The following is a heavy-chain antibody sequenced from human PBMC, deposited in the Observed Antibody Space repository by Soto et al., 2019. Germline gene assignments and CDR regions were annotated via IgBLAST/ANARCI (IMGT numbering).Heavy chain of an antibody. J-gene: IGHJ4*02. V-gene: IGHV3-23*01. CDR1: GFTFSTYA. D-gene: IGHD5-18*01. CDR2: VSASGLNT. Sequence: EVQLLESGGKLVQPGGSLTLSCAASGFTFSTYAMAWVRQAPGKGLEWVSGVSASGLNTDYADPVKGRFYISRDNSKNTVSLHMNSLRAEDTALYSCAQARPRRTSGYVFDYWGQGTPVTVSS. CDR3: AQARPRRTSGYVFDY.